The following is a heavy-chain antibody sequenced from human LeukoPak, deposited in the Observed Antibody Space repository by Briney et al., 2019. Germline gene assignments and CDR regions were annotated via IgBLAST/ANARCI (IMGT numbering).Heavy chain of an antibody. V-gene: IGHV3-23*01. Sequence: GGSLRLSCAASGFTFSSYAMSWVRQAPGKGLEWVSAISGSGGSTYYADSVKGRFTISRDNSKNTLYLQMNSLRAEDTAVYYCAKDRDVAARPSYGFYYYYMDVWGKGTTVTVSS. J-gene: IGHJ6*03. CDR2: ISGSGGST. CDR1: GFTFSSYA. D-gene: IGHD6-6*01. CDR3: AKDRDVAARPSYGFYYYYMDV.